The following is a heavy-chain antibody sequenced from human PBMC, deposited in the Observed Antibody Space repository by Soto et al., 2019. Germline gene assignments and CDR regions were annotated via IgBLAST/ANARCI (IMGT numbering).Heavy chain of an antibody. J-gene: IGHJ5*02. CDR3: ARGRYYDSSGYYH. CDR2: IYYSGST. Sequence: QVQLQESGPGLVKPSETLSLTCTVSGGSVSSGSYYWSWIRQPPGKGLEWIGYIYYSGSTNYNPSLKSRVTISVDTSKNQFSLKLSSVTAADTAVYYCARGRYYDSSGYYHWGQGTLVTVSS. V-gene: IGHV4-61*01. D-gene: IGHD3-22*01. CDR1: GGSVSSGSYY.